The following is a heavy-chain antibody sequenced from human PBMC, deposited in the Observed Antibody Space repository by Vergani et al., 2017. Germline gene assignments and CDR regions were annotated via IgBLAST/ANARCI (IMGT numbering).Heavy chain of an antibody. CDR1: GSTFSSYA. CDR2: IIPIFGTA. Sequence: QVQLVQSGAEVKKPGSSVKVSCKASGSTFSSYAISWVRQAPGQGLEWMGGIIPIFGTANYAQKFQGRVTITADESTSTAYMELSSLRSEDTAVYYCARLPDEYSVFYYYMYVWGKGTTVTVSS. D-gene: IGHD6-6*01. CDR3: ARLPDEYSVFYYYMYV. J-gene: IGHJ6*03. V-gene: IGHV1-69*01.